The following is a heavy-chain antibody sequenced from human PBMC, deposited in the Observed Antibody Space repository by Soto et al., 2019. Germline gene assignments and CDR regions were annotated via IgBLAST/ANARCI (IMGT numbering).Heavy chain of an antibody. CDR1: GYTLTELS. CDR3: ATRLLVQNAFEI. CDR2: FDPEDGET. Sequence: ASVKVSCKVSGYTLTELSMHWVRQAPGKGLEWMGGFDPEDGETIYAQKFQGRVTMTEDTSTDTAYMELSSLRSEDTAVYYCATRLLVQNAFEIWGQGTMVTVSS. J-gene: IGHJ3*02. D-gene: IGHD2-8*02. V-gene: IGHV1-24*01.